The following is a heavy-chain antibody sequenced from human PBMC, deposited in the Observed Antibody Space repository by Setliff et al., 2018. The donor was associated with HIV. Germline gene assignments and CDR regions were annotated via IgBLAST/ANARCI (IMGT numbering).Heavy chain of an antibody. V-gene: IGHV4-4*08. CDR2: IYPNGSP. J-gene: IGHJ4*02. Sequence: LSLTCTVSGGSISSYYWSWIRQPPGKGLEWIGYIYPNGSPDYPSGNIVYNPSFRSRVTLSLDTSKNQFSLKLTSVTAADAAVYYCTGDYNSGSYRFDYWGQGTPVTVSS. CDR1: GGSISSYY. D-gene: IGHD3-10*01. CDR3: TGDYNSGSYRFDY.